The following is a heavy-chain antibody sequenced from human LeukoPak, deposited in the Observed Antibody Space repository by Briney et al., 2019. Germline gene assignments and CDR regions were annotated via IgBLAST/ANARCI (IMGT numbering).Heavy chain of an antibody. V-gene: IGHV4-59*01. CDR2: IYYSGST. CDR3: AGTRGSGYDRTGYCSGGSCYPRFDY. CDR1: GGSISSYY. J-gene: IGHJ4*02. D-gene: IGHD2-15*01. Sequence: SETLSLTCTGSGGSISSYYWSWLRQPPGKGLEWIGYIYYSGSTNYNPSLKSRVTISVDTSKNQFSLKLSSVTAADTAVYYCAGTRGSGYDRTGYCSGGSCYPRFDYWGQGTLVTVSS.